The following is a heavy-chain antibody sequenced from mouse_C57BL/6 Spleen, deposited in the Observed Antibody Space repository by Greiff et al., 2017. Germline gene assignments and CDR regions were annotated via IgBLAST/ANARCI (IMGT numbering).Heavy chain of an antibody. Sequence: VQLQQSGPELVKPGASVKISCTASGYAFSSSWMNWVKQRPGKGLEWIGRIYPGDGDTNYTGKFQGKATLTADKSSSTAYMQLSSLTSEDSAVYFCARRGLRRGDAMDYWGQGTSVTVSA. CDR3: ARRGLRRGDAMDY. CDR2: IYPGDGDT. D-gene: IGHD2-4*01. J-gene: IGHJ4*01. CDR1: GYAFSSSW. V-gene: IGHV1-82*01.